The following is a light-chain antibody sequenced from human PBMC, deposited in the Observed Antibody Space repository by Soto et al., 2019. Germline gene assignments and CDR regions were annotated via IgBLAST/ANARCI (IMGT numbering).Light chain of an antibody. J-gene: IGKJ1*01. CDR3: QQYGSSRWT. CDR1: QSVSGSY. CDR2: GAS. Sequence: IVLTQSPGPLSLSPGERATFSCRASQSVSGSYLAWYQQRPGQAPRLLIYGASSRATGIPDRFSGSGSGTDFTLTITRLEPEDFAVYYCQQYGSSRWTFGRGTKVEIK. V-gene: IGKV3-20*01.